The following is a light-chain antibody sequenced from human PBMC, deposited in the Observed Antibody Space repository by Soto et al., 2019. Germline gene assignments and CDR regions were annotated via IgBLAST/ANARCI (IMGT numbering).Light chain of an antibody. CDR2: SNN. Sequence: QSVLTQPPSASGTPGQWVTISCSGSSSNIGSNAVSWYQQLPGTAPKVLIYSNNQLPSGVPDRFSGSKSGTSASLAISGLQSEDDADYYCATWDDSVNGWVFGGGTKLTVL. CDR3: ATWDDSVNGWV. V-gene: IGLV1-44*01. CDR1: SSNIGSNA. J-gene: IGLJ3*02.